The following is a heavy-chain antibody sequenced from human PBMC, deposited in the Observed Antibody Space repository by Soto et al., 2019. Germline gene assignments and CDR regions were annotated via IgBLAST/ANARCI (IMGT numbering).Heavy chain of an antibody. V-gene: IGHV1-24*01. J-gene: IGHJ6*02. CDR3: ASDARLTLLNDSFAMAV. CDR2: FDPEDGEK. D-gene: IGHD2-21*01. CDR1: GYTLTEFS. Sequence: QVQLVQSGAEVKKPGASVKVSCKVSGYTLTEFSMHWVRQAPGKGLEWMGGFDPEDGEKIYTQTFQGRVTMTEATSTDTAYMELSRLRSEDTAVYYCASDARLTLLNDSFAMAVWGQGTTVTVSS.